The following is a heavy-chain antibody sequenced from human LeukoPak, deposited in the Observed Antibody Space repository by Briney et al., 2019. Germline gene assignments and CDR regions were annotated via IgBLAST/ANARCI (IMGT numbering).Heavy chain of an antibody. J-gene: IGHJ4*02. Sequence: ASVKVSCKASGYTFTNYYMHWVRQTPGQGLEWMAIMNPGGGRTTYAQKLQGRATMTSDTSAATSTTTVYMELNSLRSEDTAVYYCASSDYYGSGSSDYWGQGTLVTVSS. CDR1: GYTFTNYY. CDR2: MNPGGGRT. CDR3: ASSDYYGSGSSDY. V-gene: IGHV1-46*01. D-gene: IGHD3-10*01.